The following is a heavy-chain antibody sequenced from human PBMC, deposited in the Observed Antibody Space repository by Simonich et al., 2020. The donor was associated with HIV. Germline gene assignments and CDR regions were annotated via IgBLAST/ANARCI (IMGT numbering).Heavy chain of an antibody. CDR1: GYTFTDYF. V-gene: IGHV1-2*02. J-gene: IGHJ5*02. CDR2: INPDSGGT. CDR3: VRDRHRTGTFNWYDP. D-gene: IGHD7-27*01. Sequence: QVQLVQSGAEVKKPGSSVTVSCKASGYTFTDYFMHWVRQAPGQGLEWMGWINPDSGGTNYAQKLQGRVTMTTDTSTSTVYMELRSLRSDDTAVYYCVRDRHRTGTFNWYDPWGQGTLVTVSS.